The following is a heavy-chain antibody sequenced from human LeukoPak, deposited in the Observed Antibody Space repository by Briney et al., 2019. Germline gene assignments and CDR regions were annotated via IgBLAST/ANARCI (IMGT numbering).Heavy chain of an antibody. CDR1: GFTFDDYA. V-gene: IGHV3-9*01. J-gene: IGHJ4*02. CDR3: VGGRGSPLRPDDFDY. D-gene: IGHD3-16*01. CDR2: ISWNSGSI. Sequence: PGGSLRLSCAASGFTFDDYAMHWVRQAPGKGLEWVSGISWNSGSIGYADSVKGRFTISRDNAKNSLYLQMNSLRAEDTAVYYCVGGRGSPLRPDDFDYWGQGTLVTVSS.